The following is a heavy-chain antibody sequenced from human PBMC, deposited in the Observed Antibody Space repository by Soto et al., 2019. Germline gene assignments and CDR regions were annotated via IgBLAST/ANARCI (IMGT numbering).Heavy chain of an antibody. CDR3: AKDHLTTTVTTVGY. V-gene: IGHV3-30*18. Sequence: QVQLVESGGGVVQPGRSLRLSCAASGFTFSNYGMHWVRQAPGKGLAWVAVISYHGSDKYYADSVKGRFTISRDNSKNTLYLQMDSLRAEDMSVYYCAKDHLTTTVTTVGYWGQGTLVTVSS. J-gene: IGHJ4*02. D-gene: IGHD4-17*01. CDR1: GFTFSNYG. CDR2: ISYHGSDK.